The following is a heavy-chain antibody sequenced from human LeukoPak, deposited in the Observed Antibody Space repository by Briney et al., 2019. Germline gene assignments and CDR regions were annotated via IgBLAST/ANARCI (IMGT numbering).Heavy chain of an antibody. V-gene: IGHV3-21*01. CDR2: ISSSSSYI. J-gene: IGHJ6*04. Sequence: PGGSLRLSCAASGFTFSSYSMNWVRQAPGKGLEWVSSISSSSSYIYYADSVKGRFTTSRDNAKNSLYLQMNSLRAEDTAVYYCARDIPLVQWLDPRLYYYYYYGMDVWGKGTTVTVSS. CDR3: ARDIPLVQWLDPRLYYYYYYGMDV. CDR1: GFTFSSYS. D-gene: IGHD6-19*01.